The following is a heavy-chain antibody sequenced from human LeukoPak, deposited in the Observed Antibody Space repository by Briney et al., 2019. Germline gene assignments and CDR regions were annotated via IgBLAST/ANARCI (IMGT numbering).Heavy chain of an antibody. J-gene: IGHJ4*02. CDR1: GFTFTRYG. CDR2: ISAYNGDT. CDR3: SRDPSNTSGWYAWADY. D-gene: IGHD6-19*01. Sequence: ASVKVSCKASGFTFTRYGFNWVRQAPGQGLEWMGWISAYNGDTKYAQKFQNRLIMTTDTSTTTAYMELRSLRSDDTAVYYCSRDPSNTSGWYAWADYWGQGTLVTVSS. V-gene: IGHV1-18*01.